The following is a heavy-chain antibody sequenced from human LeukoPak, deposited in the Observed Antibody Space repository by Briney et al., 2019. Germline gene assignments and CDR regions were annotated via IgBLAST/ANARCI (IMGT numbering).Heavy chain of an antibody. CDR1: GFTFSSYE. Sequence: GGSLRLSCAASGFTFSSYEMNWVRQAPGKGLEWVSYISSSGSTIYYADSVKGRFTISRDNAKNSLYLQMNSLRAEDTAVYYCAGEADTILDYWGQGTLVTVSS. V-gene: IGHV3-48*03. J-gene: IGHJ4*02. CDR2: ISSSGSTI. CDR3: AGEADTILDY. D-gene: IGHD3-3*01.